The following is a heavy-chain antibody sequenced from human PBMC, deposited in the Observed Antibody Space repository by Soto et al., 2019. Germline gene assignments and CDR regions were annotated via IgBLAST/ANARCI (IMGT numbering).Heavy chain of an antibody. D-gene: IGHD3-22*01. CDR2: ISGSGGST. CDR3: AKDPYYYDSSGYYPFAY. Sequence: GGSLRLSCAASGFTFSSYAMSWVLQAPGKGLEWVSAISGSGGSTYYADSVKGRFTISRDNSKNTLYLQMNSLRAEDTAVYYCAKDPYYYDSSGYYPFAYRGQGTLVTVSS. J-gene: IGHJ4*02. V-gene: IGHV3-23*01. CDR1: GFTFSSYA.